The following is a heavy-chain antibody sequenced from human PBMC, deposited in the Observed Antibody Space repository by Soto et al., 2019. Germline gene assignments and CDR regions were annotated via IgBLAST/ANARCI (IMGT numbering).Heavy chain of an antibody. V-gene: IGHV3-11*05. CDR3: VKGRNWASGSDY. Sequence: NPGGSLRLSCAASGFTFSDYYMSWIRQAPGKGLEWVSYINSRSSSTNYADSVKGRFTISRDNAKNLLYLQMSSLTVEDTAVYYCVKGRNWASGSDYRGQGTLVTVSS. CDR1: GFTFSDYY. D-gene: IGHD7-27*01. J-gene: IGHJ4*02. CDR2: INSRSSST.